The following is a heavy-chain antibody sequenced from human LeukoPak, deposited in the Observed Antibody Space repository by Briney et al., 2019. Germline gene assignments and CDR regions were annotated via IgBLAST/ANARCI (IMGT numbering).Heavy chain of an antibody. D-gene: IGHD2-2*02. Sequence: GGSLRLSCAASGFTVSSNYMSWVRQAPGKGLEWVSDIYSGGSTYYADSVRGRFTISRDNSKNMLYLQMNSLRAEDTAVYYCAKDLTVVPAAISAFDIWGQGTMVTVSS. CDR2: IYSGGST. V-gene: IGHV3-53*05. CDR1: GFTVSSNY. J-gene: IGHJ3*02. CDR3: AKDLTVVPAAISAFDI.